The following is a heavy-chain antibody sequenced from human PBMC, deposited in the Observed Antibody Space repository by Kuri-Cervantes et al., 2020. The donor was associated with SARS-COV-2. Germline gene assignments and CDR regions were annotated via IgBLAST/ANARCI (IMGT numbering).Heavy chain of an antibody. CDR2: TYYRSKWYN. CDR1: GDSVSSNSAA. V-gene: IGHV6-1*01. D-gene: IGHD6-13*01. Sequence: LRLSCAISGDSVSSNSAAWNWIRQSPSRGLEWLGRTYYRSKWYNDYAVSVKSRITINPDTSKNQFSLQLNSVTPEDTAVHYCARDVSGYSSSWYGPYYFDYWGQGTLVTVSS. J-gene: IGHJ4*02. CDR3: ARDVSGYSSSWYGPYYFDY.